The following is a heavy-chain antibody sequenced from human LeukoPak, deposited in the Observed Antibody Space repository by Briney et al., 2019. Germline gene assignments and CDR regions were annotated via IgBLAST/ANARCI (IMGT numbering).Heavy chain of an antibody. Sequence: SETLSLTCTVSGGSISSSSNYWGWIRQPPGKGLEWIGSIYYSGSTYYNPSLKSRVTISVDTSKNQFSLKPSSVTAADTAVYYCARHLYAFDIWGQGTMVTVSS. V-gene: IGHV4-39*01. CDR3: ARHLYAFDI. J-gene: IGHJ3*02. CDR1: GGSISSSSNY. CDR2: IYYSGST.